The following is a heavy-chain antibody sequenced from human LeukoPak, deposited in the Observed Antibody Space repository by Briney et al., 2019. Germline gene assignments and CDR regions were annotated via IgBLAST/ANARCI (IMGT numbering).Heavy chain of an antibody. D-gene: IGHD3-22*01. Sequence: GGSLRLSCAASGFTFDDYTMHWVRQAPGKGLEWVSLISWDGGSTYYADSVKGRFTISRDNSKNSLYLQMNSLRTGDTALYYCAIGGSSGYYWTPFDYWGQGTLVTVSS. CDR2: ISWDGGST. CDR3: AIGGSSGYYWTPFDY. J-gene: IGHJ4*02. V-gene: IGHV3-43*01. CDR1: GFTFDDYT.